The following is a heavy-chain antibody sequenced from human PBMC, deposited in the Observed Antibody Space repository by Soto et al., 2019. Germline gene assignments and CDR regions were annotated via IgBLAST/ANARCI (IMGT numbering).Heavy chain of an antibody. CDR2: IYYNGST. CDR1: GLTISSASYY. V-gene: IGHV4-31*03. Sequence: SETLSLTCSVSGLTISSASYYWSWIRQHPGKGLEWVGNIYYNGSTYYSPSLKSRVTVWFDTSKNQFSLRLTSVTAADTAVYYCARYRISGSWSKFDYWGQVTRVTVSS. D-gene: IGHD6-13*01. J-gene: IGHJ4*02. CDR3: ARYRISGSWSKFDY.